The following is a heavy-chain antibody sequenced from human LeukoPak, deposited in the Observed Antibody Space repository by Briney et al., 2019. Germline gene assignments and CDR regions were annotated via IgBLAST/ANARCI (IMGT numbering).Heavy chain of an antibody. V-gene: IGHV4-59*01. Sequence: SETLSLTCTVSGGSISSFYWSWIRLPPGKGLEWIGYLSKSGNTNYSPSLKSRVTIFGDTSKNQFFLKLSSVTAADTAVYYCARARYVNSFYAFDIWGQGTLVTVSS. D-gene: IGHD3-9*01. CDR3: ARARYVNSFYAFDI. CDR2: LSKSGNT. J-gene: IGHJ3*02. CDR1: GGSISSFY.